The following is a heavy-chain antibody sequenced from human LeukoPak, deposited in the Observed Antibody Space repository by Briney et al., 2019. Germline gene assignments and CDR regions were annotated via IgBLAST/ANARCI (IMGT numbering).Heavy chain of an antibody. V-gene: IGHV3-21*01. CDR2: ISSSSSYI. J-gene: IGHJ4*02. Sequence: GGSLRLSCTASGFTFGDYAMSWVRQATGKGLEWVSSISSSSSYIYYADSVKGRFTISRDNAKNSLYLQMNSLRAEDTAVYYCARSFLSIAAAATDYWGQGTLVTVSS. D-gene: IGHD6-13*01. CDR1: GFTFGDYA. CDR3: ARSFLSIAAAATDY.